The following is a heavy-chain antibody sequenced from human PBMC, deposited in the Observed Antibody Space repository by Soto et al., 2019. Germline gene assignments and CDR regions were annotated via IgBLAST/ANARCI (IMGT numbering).Heavy chain of an antibody. J-gene: IGHJ4*02. Sequence: ASVKVSCKASGYTFTSYGISWVRQAPGQGLEWMGWISAYNGNTNYAQKLQGRVTMTTDTSTSTAYMELRSLRSDDTTVYYCARAYHYYDSSGYYDYWGQGTLVTVSS. V-gene: IGHV1-18*01. CDR2: ISAYNGNT. D-gene: IGHD3-22*01. CDR3: ARAYHYYDSSGYYDY. CDR1: GYTFTSYG.